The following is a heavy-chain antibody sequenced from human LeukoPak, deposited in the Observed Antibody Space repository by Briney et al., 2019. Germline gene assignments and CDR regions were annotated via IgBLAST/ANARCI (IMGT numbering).Heavy chain of an antibody. J-gene: IGHJ4*02. V-gene: IGHV1-2*02. CDR3: ARDERFCNGDNHYPDLGY. Sequence: ASVKVSCKASGYTFTGYYLFWVRQAPGQGLAWMGWINPNTDDTRYGQKFQGRVTLTRDTSIRTTYMELSSLRSDDTAVYYCARDERFCNGDNHYPDLGYWGQGTLVTVSS. CDR2: INPNTDDT. D-gene: IGHD2-15*01. CDR1: GYTFTGYY.